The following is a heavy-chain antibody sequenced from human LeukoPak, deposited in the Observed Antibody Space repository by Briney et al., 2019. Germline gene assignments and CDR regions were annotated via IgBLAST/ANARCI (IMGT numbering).Heavy chain of an antibody. CDR3: AKDHPIAAAGIRYYYMDV. Sequence: GGSLRLSCAASGFTFSSYGMHWVRQAPGKGLEWVALIRYDGSNKYYADSVKGRFTISRDNSKNTLYLQMNSLRAEDTAVYYCAKDHPIAAAGIRYYYMDVWGKGTTVTVSS. J-gene: IGHJ6*03. D-gene: IGHD6-13*01. V-gene: IGHV3-30*02. CDR2: IRYDGSNK. CDR1: GFTFSSYG.